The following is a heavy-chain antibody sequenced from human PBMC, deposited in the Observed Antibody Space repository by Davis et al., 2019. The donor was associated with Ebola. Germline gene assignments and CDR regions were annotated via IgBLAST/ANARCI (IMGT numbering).Heavy chain of an antibody. CDR1: GYTFTGYY. D-gene: IGHD3/OR15-3a*01. CDR2: INPSGGST. Sequence: ASVKVSCKASGYTFTGYYMHWVRQAPGQGLEWMGIINPSGGSTSYAQKFQGRVTMTEDTSTYTGYMVLTGLRYEDTAVYYCATGLVFWGQGTLVTVSS. V-gene: IGHV1-46*01. J-gene: IGHJ4*02. CDR3: ATGLVF.